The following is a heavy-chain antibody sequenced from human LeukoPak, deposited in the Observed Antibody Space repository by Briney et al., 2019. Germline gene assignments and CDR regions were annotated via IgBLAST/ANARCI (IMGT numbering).Heavy chain of an antibody. CDR1: GFTFSSYA. CDR2: ISYDGSNK. V-gene: IGHV3-30-3*01. Sequence: PGRSLRLSCAASGFTFSSYAMHWVRQAPGKGLEWVAVISYDGSNKYYADSVKGRFTISRDNSKNTLYLQMNSLRAEDTAVYYCARAVDILTQGLSLFDYWGQGTLVTASS. J-gene: IGHJ4*02. CDR3: ARAVDILTQGLSLFDY. D-gene: IGHD3-9*01.